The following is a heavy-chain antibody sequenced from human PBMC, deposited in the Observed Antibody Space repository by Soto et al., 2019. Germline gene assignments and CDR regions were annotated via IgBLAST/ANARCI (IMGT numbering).Heavy chain of an antibody. Sequence: PSETLSLTCTVSGDSISCGGHYWSWIRQHPGKRPEWIGYISYSGIVYYNPSLESRFTISVDTSKNQFSLKLSSVTAADTAVYYCARGYGRNFDYWGQGTLVTVSS. J-gene: IGHJ4*02. CDR3: ARGYGRNFDY. V-gene: IGHV4-31*03. CDR2: ISYSGIV. D-gene: IGHD5-18*01. CDR1: GDSISCGGHY.